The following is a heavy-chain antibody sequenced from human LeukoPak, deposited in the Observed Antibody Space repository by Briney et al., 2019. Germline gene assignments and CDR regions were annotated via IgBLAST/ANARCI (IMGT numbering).Heavy chain of an antibody. CDR2: TYYSGST. Sequence: SETLSLTCTVSGGSISSYYWSWIRQPPGKGLEWIGYTYYSGSTYYNPSLKSRVTISVDTSKNQFSLKLSSVTAADTAVYYCASSIVGATFPTDAFDIWGQGTMVTVSS. D-gene: IGHD1-26*01. V-gene: IGHV4-59*12. CDR3: ASSIVGATFPTDAFDI. J-gene: IGHJ3*02. CDR1: GGSISSYY.